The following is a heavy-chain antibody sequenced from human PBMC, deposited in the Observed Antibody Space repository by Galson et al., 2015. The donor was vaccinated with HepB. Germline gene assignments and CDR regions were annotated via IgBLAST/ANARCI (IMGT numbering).Heavy chain of an antibody. J-gene: IGHJ4*02. CDR3: ARRSITIFGVAHFDY. D-gene: IGHD3-3*01. Sequence: SLRLSCAASGFTFSDYYMSWIRQAPGKGLEWVSYISSSSSYTNYADSVKGRFTISRDNAKNSLYLQMNSLRAEDTAVYYCARRSITIFGVAHFDYWGQGTLVTVSS. CDR1: GFTFSDYY. CDR2: ISSSSSYT. V-gene: IGHV3-11*06.